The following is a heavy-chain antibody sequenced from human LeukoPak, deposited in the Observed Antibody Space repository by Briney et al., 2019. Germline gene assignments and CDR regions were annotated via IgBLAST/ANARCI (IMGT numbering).Heavy chain of an antibody. Sequence: GGSLRLSCAASGFTFSSYAMSWVRQAPGKGLVWVSRIDTEGGSTLYADSVKGRFTISRDNAKNMLYLQMNNLRVDDTAVYYCARGIIVSVGMDYWGQGTQLTVSS. CDR1: GFTFSSYA. V-gene: IGHV3-74*01. CDR2: IDTEGGST. D-gene: IGHD5/OR15-5a*01. J-gene: IGHJ4*02. CDR3: ARGIIVSVGMDY.